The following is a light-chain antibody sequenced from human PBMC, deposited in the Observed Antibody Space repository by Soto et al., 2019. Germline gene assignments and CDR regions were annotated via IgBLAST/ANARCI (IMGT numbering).Light chain of an antibody. CDR3: QQYCSSIT. CDR1: QSVSSSY. CDR2: GAS. Sequence: IVLTHSPGTLSLSPVERATLSFSSSQSVSSSYLAWYQQKPGQAPRLLIHGASSRATGIPDRFSGSGSGTDFTLTINRQEHEDFAVYYCQQYCSSITFGQGTRLE. J-gene: IGKJ5*01. V-gene: IGKV3-20*01.